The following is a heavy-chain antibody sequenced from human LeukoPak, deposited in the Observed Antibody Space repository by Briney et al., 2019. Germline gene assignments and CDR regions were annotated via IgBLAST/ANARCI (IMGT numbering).Heavy chain of an antibody. CDR2: VSGSAVRT. J-gene: IGHJ3*02. V-gene: IGHV3-23*01. D-gene: IGHD5-12*01. Sequence: GGSLRLSCTASGFIFSQYGLSWVRQGPGKGLEWVSTVSGSAVRTHYADSLKGRFTISRDNSKDTLYLQMNSLRAEDTAVYYCAKDRRGFSGYDPYDAFDIWGQGTMVTVSS. CDR1: GFIFSQYG. CDR3: AKDRRGFSGYDPYDAFDI.